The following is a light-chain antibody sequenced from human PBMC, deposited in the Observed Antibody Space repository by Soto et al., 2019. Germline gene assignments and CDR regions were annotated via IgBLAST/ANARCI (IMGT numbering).Light chain of an antibody. CDR3: QQYYSTPGS. CDR2: WAS. Sequence: EIVMTQSPDSLAVSLGERATINCKSSQSVLYSSNNKNYLAWYQQKPGQPPKLPIYWASTRESGVPDRFSGSGSGTDFTLTISSLQAEDVAVYYCQQYYSTPGSLGGGTKVDIK. V-gene: IGKV4-1*01. CDR1: QSVLYSSNNKNY. J-gene: IGKJ4*02.